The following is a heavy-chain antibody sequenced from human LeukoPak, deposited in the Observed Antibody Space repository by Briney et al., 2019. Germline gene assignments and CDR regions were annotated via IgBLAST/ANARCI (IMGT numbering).Heavy chain of an antibody. CDR2: INSDGSST. V-gene: IGHV3-74*01. Sequence: PGGSLRLSCAASGFTFSSYWMSWVRQAPGKGLVWVSRINSDGSSTSYADSVKGRFTISRDNAKNTLYLQMNSLRAEDTAVYYCARAKGQSSSWYIYWGQGTLVTVSS. J-gene: IGHJ4*02. CDR1: GFTFSSYW. CDR3: ARAKGQSSSWYIY. D-gene: IGHD6-13*01.